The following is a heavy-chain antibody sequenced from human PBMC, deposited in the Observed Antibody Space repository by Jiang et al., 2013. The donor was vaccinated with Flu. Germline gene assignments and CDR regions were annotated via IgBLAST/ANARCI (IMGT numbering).Heavy chain of an antibody. CDR2: MNPNSGNT. J-gene: IGHJ3*02. Sequence: SGYTFTSYDINXVRQATGQGLEWMGWMNPNSGNTGYAQKFQGRVTMTRNTSISTAYMELSSLRSEDTAVYYCAMNWGSGDAFDIWGQGTMVTVSS. CDR1: GYTFTSYD. D-gene: IGHD7-27*01. CDR3: AMNWGSGDAFDI. V-gene: IGHV1-8*01.